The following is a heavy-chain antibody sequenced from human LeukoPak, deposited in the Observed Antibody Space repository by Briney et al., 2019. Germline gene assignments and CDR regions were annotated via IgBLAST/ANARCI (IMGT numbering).Heavy chain of an antibody. CDR1: GGSFSGYY. J-gene: IGHJ4*02. CDR2: INHSGST. V-gene: IGHV4-34*01. D-gene: IGHD3-22*01. CDR3: ARAIPTYYYDSSGYCHFDY. Sequence: EPSETLSLTCAVYGGSFSGYYWSWIRQPPGKGLEWIGEINHSGSTNYNPSLKSRVTISVDTSKNQFSLKLSSVTAADTAVYYCARAIPTYYYDSSGYCHFDYWGQGTLVTVSS.